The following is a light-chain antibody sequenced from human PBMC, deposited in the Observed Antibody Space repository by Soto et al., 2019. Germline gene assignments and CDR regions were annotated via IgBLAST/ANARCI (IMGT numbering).Light chain of an antibody. CDR1: SSDVGSSNL. CDR3: CSYAGGRTLV. V-gene: IGLV2-23*01. CDR2: EGN. Sequence: QSALTQPASVCGSPGQSITISCTGTSSDVGSSNLVSWYQQHPGKAPKLIIFEGNKRPSGVSNRFSGSKSGSTASLTISGLQAEDEADYHCCSYAGGRTLVFGGGTKLTVL. J-gene: IGLJ3*02.